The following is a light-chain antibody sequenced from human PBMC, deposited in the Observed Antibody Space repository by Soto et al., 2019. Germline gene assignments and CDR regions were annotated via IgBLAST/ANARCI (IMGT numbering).Light chain of an antibody. J-gene: IGKJ5*01. CDR2: AAS. V-gene: IGKV1-39*01. CDR1: QSISSY. CDR3: QQSYRTPIT. Sequence: DIHMTQSASSLSASIGNRVTITCRASQSISSYLNWYQQKPGKSPNLLIYAASGLQSGVPSRFSGSSSGTDFTLTISSLQTEDFATYYCQQSYRTPITFGQGTRLEI.